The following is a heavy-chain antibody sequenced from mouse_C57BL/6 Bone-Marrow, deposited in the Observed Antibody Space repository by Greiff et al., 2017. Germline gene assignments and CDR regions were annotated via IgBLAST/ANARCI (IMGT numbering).Heavy chain of an antibody. Sequence: VQLQQSGPELVKPGASVKISCKASGYAFSSSWMNWVKQRPGKGLEWIGRIYPGDGDTNYNGKFKGKATLTADKSSSTAYMQLSSLTSEDSAVYFCARYPYDYDPYFDVWGTGTPLPFSS. CDR2: IYPGDGDT. V-gene: IGHV1-82*01. CDR1: GYAFSSSW. J-gene: IGHJ1*03. D-gene: IGHD2-4*01. CDR3: ARYPYDYDPYFDV.